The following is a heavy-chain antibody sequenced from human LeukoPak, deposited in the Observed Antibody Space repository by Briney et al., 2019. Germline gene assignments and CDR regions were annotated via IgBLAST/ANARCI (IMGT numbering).Heavy chain of an antibody. CDR1: GFNFTNYN. Sequence: GGSLRLSCAASGFNFTNYNMNWVRQAPGKGLEWVSSIHSSSGSIYYADSLKGRFTISRDNAKNSLYLQMNSLRAEDTAVYYCAREEYDRNYFDYWGQGTLVTVSS. J-gene: IGHJ4*02. CDR3: AREEYDRNYFDY. D-gene: IGHD3-22*01. CDR2: IHSSSGSI. V-gene: IGHV3-21*01.